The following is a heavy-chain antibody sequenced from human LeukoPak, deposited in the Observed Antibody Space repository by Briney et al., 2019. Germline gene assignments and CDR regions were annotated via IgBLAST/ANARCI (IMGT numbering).Heavy chain of an antibody. Sequence: SETLSLTCAVYGGSFSGYFWSRLRQPPGEGLEWIGEIDHSGTSNYNPSLKSRATISVDTSKNQFSLKLSSVTAADTAVYYCARVEMAIIRAFDYWGQGTLVTVSS. CDR1: GGSFSGYF. J-gene: IGHJ4*02. V-gene: IGHV4-34*01. D-gene: IGHD5-24*01. CDR2: IDHSGTS. CDR3: ARVEMAIIRAFDY.